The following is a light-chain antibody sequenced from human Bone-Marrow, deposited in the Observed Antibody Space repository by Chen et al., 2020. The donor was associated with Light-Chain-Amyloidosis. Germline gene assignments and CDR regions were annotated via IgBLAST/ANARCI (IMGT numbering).Light chain of an antibody. CDR3: QQYGTSPLT. CDR2: GSS. J-gene: IGKJ4*01. CDR1: QTISSNY. Sequence: EIVLTQSPGTLSLSPGEGANLPCRASQTISSNYLTWYQQKFGQAPRLLIYGSSSRATGIPDRFTGSGSGTDFTLTINRLEPDDFAMYYCQQYGTSPLTFGGGTKVEIK. V-gene: IGKV3-20*01.